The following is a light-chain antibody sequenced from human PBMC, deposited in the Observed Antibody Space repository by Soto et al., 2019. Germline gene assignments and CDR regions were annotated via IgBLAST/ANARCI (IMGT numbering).Light chain of an antibody. CDR3: PSYDSSLSGPV. CDR1: SSNIGAGYD. Sequence: QSVLTQPPSVSGAPGQRVTISCTGSSSNIGAGYDVHWYQQLPGTAPKLLIYRNSNRPSGVPDRFSGSKSGTSASLAITGLQAEDEADYYCPSYDSSLSGPVFGGGTKLTVL. CDR2: RNS. V-gene: IGLV1-40*01. J-gene: IGLJ2*01.